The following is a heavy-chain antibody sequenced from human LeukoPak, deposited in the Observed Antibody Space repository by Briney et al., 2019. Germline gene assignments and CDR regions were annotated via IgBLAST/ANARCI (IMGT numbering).Heavy chain of an antibody. D-gene: IGHD1-26*01. CDR1: GGSISSYY. CDR2: IYTSGST. Sequence: SETLSLTYTVSGGSISSYYWSWIRQPPGKGLEWVGYIYTSGSTNYNPSLKSRVTISVDTSKNQFSLKLSSVTAADTAVYYCSSHREGATDLDYWGQGNLVTVSS. J-gene: IGHJ4*02. CDR3: SSHREGATDLDY. V-gene: IGHV4-4*09.